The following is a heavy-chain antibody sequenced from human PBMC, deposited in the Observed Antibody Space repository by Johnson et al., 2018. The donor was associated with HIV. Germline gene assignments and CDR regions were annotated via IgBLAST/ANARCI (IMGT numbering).Heavy chain of an antibody. CDR3: AKVFSSWPPDSRDAFDI. CDR2: IRYDGSNK. CDR1: GFTFSSYG. V-gene: IGHV3-30*02. D-gene: IGHD3-22*01. J-gene: IGHJ3*02. Sequence: QVQLVESGGGVVQPGGSLRLSCAASGFTFSSYGMHWVRQAPVKGLEWVAFIRYDGSNKYYADSVKGRFTISRDNSYNTLYLQMNSLRAEDTAVYYCAKVFSSWPPDSRDAFDIWGQGTMVIVSS.